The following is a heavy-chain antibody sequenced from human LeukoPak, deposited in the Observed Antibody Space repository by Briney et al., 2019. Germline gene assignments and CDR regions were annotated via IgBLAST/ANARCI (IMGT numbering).Heavy chain of an antibody. V-gene: IGHV4-39*07. CDR3: APIFGDYSDFDS. Sequence: SETLSLTCTVSGGSISSSSYYLSWVRQPPGKGLEWIGEVTHHGGTNYNPSLKSRVTISVDTSKNQFSLKLRSVAAADTAVYYCAPIFGDYSDFDSWGQGTLVTVSS. CDR2: VTHHGGT. J-gene: IGHJ4*02. D-gene: IGHD4-17*01. CDR1: GGSISSSSYY.